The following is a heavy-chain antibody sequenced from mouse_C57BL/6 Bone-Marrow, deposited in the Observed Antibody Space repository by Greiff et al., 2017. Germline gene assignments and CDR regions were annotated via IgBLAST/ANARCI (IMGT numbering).Heavy chain of an antibody. CDR1: GYTFTSYW. Sequence: QVQLKQPGTELVKPGASVKLSCKASGYTFTSYWMHWVKQRPGQGLEWLGNINPSNGGTNYNEKFKSKATLTVDKSSSTAYMQLSSLTSEDSAVYYCARGGIYCYGSFDYWGQGTTLTVSS. CDR3: ARGGIYCYGSFDY. V-gene: IGHV1-53*01. CDR2: INPSNGGT. D-gene: IGHD1-1*01. J-gene: IGHJ2*01.